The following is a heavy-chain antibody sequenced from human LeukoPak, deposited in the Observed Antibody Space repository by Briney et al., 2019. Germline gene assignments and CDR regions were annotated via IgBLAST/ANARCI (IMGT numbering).Heavy chain of an antibody. Sequence: PSETLSLTCTVSGGSISSYYWSWIRQPPGKGLEWIGHVFYSGSTNYKPSLKSRVTIPVDTSKNQFSLKLSSVTAADTAVYYCAKLYSYGNYFDYWGQGTLVTVSS. J-gene: IGHJ4*02. CDR2: VFYSGST. V-gene: IGHV4-59*08. CDR1: GGSISSYY. CDR3: AKLYSYGNYFDY. D-gene: IGHD5-18*01.